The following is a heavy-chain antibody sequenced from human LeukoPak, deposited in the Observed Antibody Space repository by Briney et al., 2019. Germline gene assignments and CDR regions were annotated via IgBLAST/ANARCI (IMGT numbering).Heavy chain of an antibody. J-gene: IGHJ4*02. V-gene: IGHV1-69*01. D-gene: IGHD6-25*01. Sequence: ASVKVSCKASGGTFSSYAISWVRQAAGQGLEWMGGIIPIFGTANYAQKFQGRVTITADESTSTAYMELSSLRSKDTAVYNRAREQDRGNFDYWGQGTLVTVSS. CDR2: IIPIFGTA. CDR1: GGTFSSYA. CDR3: AREQDRGNFDY.